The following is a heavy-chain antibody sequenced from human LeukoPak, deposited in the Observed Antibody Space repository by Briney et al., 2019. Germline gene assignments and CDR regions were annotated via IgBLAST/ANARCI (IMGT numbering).Heavy chain of an antibody. D-gene: IGHD6-19*01. CDR2: INHSGST. V-gene: IGHV4-34*01. CDR1: GGSFSGYY. Sequence: SETLSLTCAVYGGSFSGYYWSWIRQPPGKGLEWIGEINHSGSTNYNPSLKSRVTISVDTSKNQLSLKLSSVTAADTAVYYCARRNTGYSSGWNWFDPWGQGTLVAVSS. CDR3: ARRNTGYSSGWNWFDP. J-gene: IGHJ5*02.